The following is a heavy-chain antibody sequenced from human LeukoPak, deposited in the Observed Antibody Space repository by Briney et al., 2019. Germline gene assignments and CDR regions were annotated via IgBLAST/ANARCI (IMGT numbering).Heavy chain of an antibody. J-gene: IGHJ6*02. CDR3: ARVQHCSSTSCYAAYGMDV. V-gene: IGHV4-59*01. CDR1: GGSISSYY. Sequence: SETLSLTCTVSGGSISSYYWSWIRQPPGKGLEWIGYIYYSGSTNYNPSLKSRVTISVDTSKSQFSLKLSSVTAADTAVYYCARVQHCSSTSCYAAYGMDVWGQGTTVTVSS. D-gene: IGHD2-2*01. CDR2: IYYSGST.